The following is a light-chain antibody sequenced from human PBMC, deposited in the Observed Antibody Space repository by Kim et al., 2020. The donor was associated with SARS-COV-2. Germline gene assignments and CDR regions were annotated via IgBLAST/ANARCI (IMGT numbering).Light chain of an antibody. Sequence: SSELTQDPAVSVALGQTVRITCQGDSLRSYYATWYQQEPGQAPIVVIYGKNNRPSGIPDRFSGSSSGNTASLTITGTQAGDEADYYCNSRDSNDNVVFGGGTQLTVL. V-gene: IGLV3-19*01. CDR2: GKN. CDR1: SLRSYY. J-gene: IGLJ2*01. CDR3: NSRDSNDNVV.